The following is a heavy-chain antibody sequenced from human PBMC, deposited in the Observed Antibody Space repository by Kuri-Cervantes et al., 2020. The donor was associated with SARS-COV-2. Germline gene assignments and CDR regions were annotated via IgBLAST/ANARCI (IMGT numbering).Heavy chain of an antibody. D-gene: IGHD3-3*01. CDR2: IRYDGSNK. J-gene: IGHJ3*02. V-gene: IGHV3-33*08. CDR1: GFTVSSNY. Sequence: GESLKISCAASGFTVSSNYMSWVRQAPGKGLEWVAFIRYDGSNKYYADSVKGRFTISRDNSKNTLYLQMNGLRAEDTAVYYCARHGGGYGVAFDIWGQGTMVTVSS. CDR3: ARHGGGYGVAFDI.